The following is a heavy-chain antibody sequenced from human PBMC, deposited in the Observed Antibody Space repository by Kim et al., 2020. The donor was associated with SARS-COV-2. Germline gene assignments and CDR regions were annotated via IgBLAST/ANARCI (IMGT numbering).Heavy chain of an antibody. V-gene: IGHV3-48*01. Sequence: GGSLRLSCAASGFTFSSYSMNWVRQAPGKGLEWVSYISSSSSTIYYADSVKGRFTISRDNAKNSLYLQMNSLRVEDTAVYYCARDQGFGSGYYGYDYGMDVWGQGATVTVSS. CDR3: ARDQGFGSGYYGYDYGMDV. CDR1: GFTFSSYS. CDR2: ISSSSSTI. D-gene: IGHD3-3*01. J-gene: IGHJ6*02.